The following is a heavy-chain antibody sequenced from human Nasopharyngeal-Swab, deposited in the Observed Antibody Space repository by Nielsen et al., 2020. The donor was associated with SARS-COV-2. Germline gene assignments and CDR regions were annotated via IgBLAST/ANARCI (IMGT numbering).Heavy chain of an antibody. J-gene: IGHJ4*02. V-gene: IGHV5-51*01. CDR3: ARGVDTAMVPFDY. Sequence: KVSCKASGYSFTSYWISWLRQLPGKGLVWMGIIYPGDSDTRYSPSFQGQVTISADKSISTAYLQWSSLKASDTAMYYCARGVDTAMVPFDYWGQGTLVTVSS. CDR2: IYPGDSDT. D-gene: IGHD5-18*01. CDR1: GYSFTSYW.